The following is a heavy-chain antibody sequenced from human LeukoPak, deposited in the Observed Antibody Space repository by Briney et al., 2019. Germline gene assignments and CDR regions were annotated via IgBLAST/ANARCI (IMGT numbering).Heavy chain of an antibody. CDR3: AKPRYYDRSGYYNVDY. V-gene: IGHV3-23*01. Sequence: GGSLRLSCATSGFTFSSYAMSWVRQAPGKGLEWVSAISGSGGSTYYADSVKGRFTISRDNSKNTLYLQMNSLRAEDTAVYYCAKPRYYDRSGYYNVDYWGPGTLGTVSS. CDR2: ISGSGGST. CDR1: GFTFSSYA. D-gene: IGHD3-22*01. J-gene: IGHJ4*02.